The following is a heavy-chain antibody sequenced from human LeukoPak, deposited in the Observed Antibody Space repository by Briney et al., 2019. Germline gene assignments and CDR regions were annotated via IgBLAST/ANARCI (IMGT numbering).Heavy chain of an antibody. J-gene: IGHJ4*02. Sequence: PGRSLRLSCAASGFTFSSYGMHWVRQAPGKGLQWVAVIWYDGSNKYYADSVKGRFTISRDNSKNTLYLQMNSLRAEDTAVYYCARIRGSGELWGQGTLVTVSS. CDR1: GFTFSSYG. CDR3: ARIRGSGEL. D-gene: IGHD1-7*01. CDR2: IWYDGSNK. V-gene: IGHV3-33*01.